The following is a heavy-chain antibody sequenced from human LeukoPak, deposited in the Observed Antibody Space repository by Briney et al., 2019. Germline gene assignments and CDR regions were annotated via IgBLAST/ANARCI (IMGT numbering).Heavy chain of an antibody. J-gene: IGHJ4*02. CDR3: ARGYYDSSGYSNGY. V-gene: IGHV3-7*01. D-gene: IGHD3-22*01. CDR1: GFTFSNYW. CDR2: IKEDGSEK. Sequence: TGGSLRLSCAASGFTFSNYWMSWVRQAPGKGLEWVANIKEDGSEKFHVGSVRGRFIISRDNAKNSLYLQMNSLRAEDTAVYYCARGYYDSSGYSNGYWGQGTLVTVSS.